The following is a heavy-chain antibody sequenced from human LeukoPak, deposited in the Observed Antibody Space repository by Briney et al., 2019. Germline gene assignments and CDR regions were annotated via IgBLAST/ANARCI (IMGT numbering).Heavy chain of an antibody. D-gene: IGHD3-22*01. Sequence: PSETLSLTCTVSGGSISSYYWSWIRQPAGKGPEWIGRIYTSGSTNYNPSLKSRVTMSVDTSKNQFSLKLSSVTAADTAVYYCARERPTGYYYDSSGYYVDAFDIWGQGTMVTVSA. CDR1: GGSISSYY. V-gene: IGHV4-4*07. J-gene: IGHJ3*02. CDR3: ARERPTGYYYDSSGYYVDAFDI. CDR2: IYTSGST.